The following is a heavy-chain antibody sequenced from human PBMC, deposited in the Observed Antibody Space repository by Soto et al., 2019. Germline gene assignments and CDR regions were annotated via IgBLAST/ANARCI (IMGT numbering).Heavy chain of an antibody. D-gene: IGHD2-15*01. CDR1: GDSIASYN. J-gene: IGHJ3*01. V-gene: IGHV4-59*01. Sequence: QVQLQESGPGLVKPSETLSVTCTVSGDSIASYNWNWIRQSPGKGLEWIGYLYHTGTTNSNPSFRSRVTISVDTSKHQFSLKLSSVTAADTAVHYCARDLPPCYPACVFDLWGQGTVFTVSS. CDR2: LYHTGTT. CDR3: ARDLPPCYPACVFDL.